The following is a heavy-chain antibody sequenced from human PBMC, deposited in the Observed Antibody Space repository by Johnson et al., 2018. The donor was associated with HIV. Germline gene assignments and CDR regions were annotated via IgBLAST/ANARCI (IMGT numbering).Heavy chain of an antibody. D-gene: IGHD3-10*01. CDR1: GFAFSSYA. CDR2: ISYDGRDA. CDR3: ATLWFGEVSVYDAFDI. V-gene: IGHV3-30*04. J-gene: IGHJ3*02. Sequence: QMLLVESGGGVVRPGRSLRLSCPASGFAFSSYALHWVRQAPGKGLEWVAVISYDGRDAYYADSVKGRFTSSRDNSKNTLYLQMNSLRPEDSAVYYCATLWFGEVSVYDAFDIWGQGTMVTVSS.